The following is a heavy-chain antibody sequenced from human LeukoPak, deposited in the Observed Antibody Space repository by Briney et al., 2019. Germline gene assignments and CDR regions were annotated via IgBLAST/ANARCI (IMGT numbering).Heavy chain of an antibody. CDR1: GLTFSSYA. Sequence: GGSLRLSCAASGLTFSSYAMSWVRQAPGKGLEWVSAISGSGGSTYYTDSVKGRFTISRDNSKNTLYLQMNSLRAEDTAVYHCAKSSGEGSSWYYYVDYWGQGTLVTVSS. V-gene: IGHV3-23*01. CDR2: ISGSGGST. J-gene: IGHJ4*02. CDR3: AKSSGEGSSWYYYVDY. D-gene: IGHD6-13*01.